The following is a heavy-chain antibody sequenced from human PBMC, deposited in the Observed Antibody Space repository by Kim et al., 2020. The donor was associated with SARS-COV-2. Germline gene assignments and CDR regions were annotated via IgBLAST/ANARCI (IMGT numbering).Heavy chain of an antibody. V-gene: IGHV4-31*03. CDR1: DGSISSGGYY. D-gene: IGHD3-22*01. J-gene: IGHJ3*02. CDR2: IYYSGST. Sequence: SETLSLTCTVSDGSISSGGYYWSWIRQHPGKGLEWVGYIYYSGSTYFNPSLKSRVTISVDTSKNQFSLKLSSVTAADTAVYYCAATYYGSSGSLDAFDIWGQGTMVTVSS. CDR3: AATYYGSSGSLDAFDI.